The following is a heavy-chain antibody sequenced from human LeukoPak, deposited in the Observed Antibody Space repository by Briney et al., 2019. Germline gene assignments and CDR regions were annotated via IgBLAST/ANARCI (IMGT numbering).Heavy chain of an antibody. Sequence: SETLSLTCAVYGRSFSGYYWSWIRQPPGKGLEWIGEINHSGSTNYNPSLKSRVTISVDTSKNQFSLKLSSVTAADTAVYYCARVTVTAYYFDYWGQGTLVTVSS. D-gene: IGHD4-17*01. CDR1: GRSFSGYY. CDR2: INHSGST. CDR3: ARVTVTAYYFDY. V-gene: IGHV4-34*01. J-gene: IGHJ4*02.